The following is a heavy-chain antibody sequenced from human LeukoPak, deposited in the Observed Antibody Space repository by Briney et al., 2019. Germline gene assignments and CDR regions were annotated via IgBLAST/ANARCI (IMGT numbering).Heavy chain of an antibody. CDR1: GYTFTSYW. J-gene: IGHJ5*01. V-gene: IGHV5-51*01. CDR2: IYPGDSDT. Sequence: GESLKISCQGSGYTFTSYWIGWVRQMPVEGLKWMGSIYPGDSDTKYSPSFQGQVTISVDKSTNTAYLQWKSLKASDTAMYYCARGDVVRGVSWFDSWGQGALVTVSS. D-gene: IGHD2-21*02. CDR3: ARGDVVRGVSWFDS.